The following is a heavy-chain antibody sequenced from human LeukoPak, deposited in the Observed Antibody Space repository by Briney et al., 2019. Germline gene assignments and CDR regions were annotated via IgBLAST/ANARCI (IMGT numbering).Heavy chain of an antibody. Sequence: ASVKVSCKTSGYTFTSYAIQWVRQAPGQRLEWMGWINAGNGNTKYSQKFQGRVTITTDTSTSTAYMELRSLRSDDTAVYYCARVPGGAWPWITMVRGVHDYGMDVWGQGTTVTVSS. CDR2: INAGNGNT. J-gene: IGHJ6*02. CDR3: ARVPGGAWPWITMVRGVHDYGMDV. V-gene: IGHV1-3*01. D-gene: IGHD3-10*01. CDR1: GYTFTSYA.